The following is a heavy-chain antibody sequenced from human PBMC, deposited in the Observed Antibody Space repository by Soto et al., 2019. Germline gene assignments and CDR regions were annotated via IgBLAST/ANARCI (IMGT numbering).Heavy chain of an antibody. V-gene: IGHV2-5*02. D-gene: IGHD2-15*01. CDR2: IYWDDDK. J-gene: IGHJ4*02. CDR1: GFSLSTSGVG. CDR3: PRNYSCDNY. Sequence: QITLKESGPTLVKPTQTLTLTCTCSGFSLSTSGVGGGWIRHPPGKALEWLALIYWDDDKPYSPSLKSRLTRAKGTAKSQVVLTLTNMHHVDAATYYCPRNYSCDNYWGQGTLLTVAS.